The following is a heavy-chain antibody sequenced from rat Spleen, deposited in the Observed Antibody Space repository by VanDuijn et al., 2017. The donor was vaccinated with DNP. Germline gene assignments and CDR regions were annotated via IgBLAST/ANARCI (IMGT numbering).Heavy chain of an antibody. CDR3: ARSSQPPFAH. D-gene: IGHD3-4*01. Sequence: QVQLRESGPGLVQPSETLSLTCTASGFSLNIYHVHWVRQPPGKGLEWMGVMWSDGDASSNSALKSRLSISRDTSKSQVLLKMNSLQTEDTAMYFCARSSQPPFAHWGQGTLVTVSS. V-gene: IGHV2-32*01. CDR1: GFSLNIYH. J-gene: IGHJ3*01. CDR2: MWSDGDA.